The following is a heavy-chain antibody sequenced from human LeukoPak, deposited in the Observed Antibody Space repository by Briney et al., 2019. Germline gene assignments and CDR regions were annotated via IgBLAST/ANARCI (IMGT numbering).Heavy chain of an antibody. CDR1: GYIFTSYW. Sequence: GESLKISCKGSGYIFTSYWIIWVRQMPGKGLEWMGRIDPSDSYTNYSPSFQGHVTISADKSINTAYLQWSSLKASDTAMYYCARLVTLVAAWFDPWGQGTLVTVSS. J-gene: IGHJ5*02. V-gene: IGHV5-10-1*01. CDR3: ARLVTLVAAWFDP. D-gene: IGHD4-11*01. CDR2: IDPSDSYT.